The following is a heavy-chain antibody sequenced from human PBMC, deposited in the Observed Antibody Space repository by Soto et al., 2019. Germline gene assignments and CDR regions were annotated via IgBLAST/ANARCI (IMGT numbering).Heavy chain of an antibody. J-gene: IGHJ5*02. D-gene: IGHD1-26*01. CDR1: AFTFITYD. V-gene: IGHV1-8*01. CDR2: VNPNNGNA. CDR3: ARRKELSGLYYLDL. Sequence: ASVKLSCKAAAFTFITYDFSWVRLAAGQGLEWMGWVNPNNGNAGFAQKFRGRINMTRNPPIITAYLELSSLRSDDSAVYFCARRKELSGLYYLDLWGQGTQVTVSS.